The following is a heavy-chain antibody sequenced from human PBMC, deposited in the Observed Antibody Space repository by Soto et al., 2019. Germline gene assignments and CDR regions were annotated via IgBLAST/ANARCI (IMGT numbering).Heavy chain of an antibody. V-gene: IGHV1-46*01. D-gene: IGHD6-6*01. CDR1: GYTFTSNH. CDR3: ARAKQIGQYYFDS. J-gene: IGHJ4*02. CDR2: MKPSDGSK. Sequence: ASVKVSCKASGYTFTSNHMHWLRQTPGQGLEWMGIMKPSDGSKIYAQKFQGRVSMTRDTSTSTIYMELSSLRSEDTAVYYCARAKQIGQYYFDSWGQGTLVTVSS.